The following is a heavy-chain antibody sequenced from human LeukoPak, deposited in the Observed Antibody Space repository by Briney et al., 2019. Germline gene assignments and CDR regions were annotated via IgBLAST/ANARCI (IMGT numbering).Heavy chain of an antibody. Sequence: ASVKVSCKASGYTFTSYGISWVRQAPGQGLEWMGWISAYNGNTNYAQKLQGRVTMTTDTSTSTAYMELRSLRSDDTAVYYCTRSRGAVAEYYFDYWGQGTLVTVSS. CDR1: GYTFTSYG. CDR3: TRSRGAVAEYYFDY. J-gene: IGHJ4*02. CDR2: ISAYNGNT. D-gene: IGHD6-19*01. V-gene: IGHV1-18*01.